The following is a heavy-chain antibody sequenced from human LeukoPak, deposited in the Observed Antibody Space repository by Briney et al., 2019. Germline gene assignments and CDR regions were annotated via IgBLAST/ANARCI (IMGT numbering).Heavy chain of an antibody. CDR2: IYSGGST. CDR3: ARGFRPIDY. CDR1: GFTFSNAW. V-gene: IGHV3-53*01. Sequence: PGGSLRLSCAASGFTFSNAWMSWVRQAPGKGLEWVSVIYSGGSTYYADSVKGRFTISRDNPMSTLYLQMNSLRAEDTAVYYCARGFRPIDYWGQGTLVTVSS. J-gene: IGHJ4*02.